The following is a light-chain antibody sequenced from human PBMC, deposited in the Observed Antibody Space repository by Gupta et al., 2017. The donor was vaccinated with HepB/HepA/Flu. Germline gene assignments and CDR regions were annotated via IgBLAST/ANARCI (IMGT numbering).Light chain of an antibody. CDR2: GAS. CDR3: QQYASSPRT. Sequence: EIVLTQSPGTLSLSPGERATLSCRASQSLSSSYLAWYQQRGGQAPRLLIDGASSRATGIPDRFSGSGSGTDFTITSRRLEPGDFAVYYCQQYASSPRTFGQGTKVELK. J-gene: IGKJ1*01. V-gene: IGKV3-20*01. CDR1: QSLSSSY.